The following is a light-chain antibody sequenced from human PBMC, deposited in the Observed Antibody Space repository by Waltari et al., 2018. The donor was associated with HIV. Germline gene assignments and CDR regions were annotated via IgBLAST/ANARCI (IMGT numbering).Light chain of an antibody. CDR3: QAWDNSAAV. CDR2: QDA. V-gene: IGLV3-1*01. Sequence: SYDLTQPPSVSVSPGQPAIITCSGHHLGFKYASWSPQRPGQSPVLVIYQDATRPSGIPDRFSGSNSGHTATLTISGTQAMDEADYYCQAWDNSAAVFGGGTKLTVL. CDR1: HLGFKY. J-gene: IGLJ2*01.